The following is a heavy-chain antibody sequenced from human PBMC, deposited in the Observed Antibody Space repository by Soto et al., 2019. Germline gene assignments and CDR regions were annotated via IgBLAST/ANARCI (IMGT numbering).Heavy chain of an antibody. CDR2: INAGSGKA. CDR3: ARVEIVGFDY. V-gene: IGHV1-3*01. J-gene: IGHJ4*02. CDR1: GYTFTGFP. D-gene: IGHD2-2*03. Sequence: QIQLVQSGAEVKKPGASVKVSCKASGYTFTGFPIHWVRQAPGQRLEWMGWINAGSGKAESAQKFQGRVTINRDTSASTVYMELNSLRPEDTAVYCCARVEIVGFDYWGQGTLVTVSS.